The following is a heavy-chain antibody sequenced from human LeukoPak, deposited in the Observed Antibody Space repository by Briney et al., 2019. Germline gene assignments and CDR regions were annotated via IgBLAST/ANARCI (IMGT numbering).Heavy chain of an antibody. V-gene: IGHV3-30*18. D-gene: IGHD6-13*01. CDR2: ISSDGSEK. CDR3: AKDLYTSSWYTDY. CDR1: GFSFSRCG. Sequence: PGRSLRLSCTASGFSFSRCGMHWIRQAPGRGLEWVASISSDGSEKYYADSVKGRFAISRDNSKNTLWLQMNRLRVEDTAIYHCAKDLYTSSWYTDYWGQGTLVTVSS. J-gene: IGHJ4*02.